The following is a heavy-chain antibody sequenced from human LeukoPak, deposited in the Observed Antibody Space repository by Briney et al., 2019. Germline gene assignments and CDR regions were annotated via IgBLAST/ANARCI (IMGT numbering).Heavy chain of an antibody. J-gene: IGHJ4*02. D-gene: IGHD6-19*01. CDR3: ALGLDYFDY. CDR1: GGSFSGYY. Sequence: KPSETLSLTCAVYGGSFSGYYWSWIRQHPGKGLEWIGYIYYSGSTYYNPSLKSRVTISVDTSKNQFSLKLSSVTAADTAVYYCALGLDYFDYWGQGTLVTVSS. V-gene: IGHV4-31*11. CDR2: IYYSGST.